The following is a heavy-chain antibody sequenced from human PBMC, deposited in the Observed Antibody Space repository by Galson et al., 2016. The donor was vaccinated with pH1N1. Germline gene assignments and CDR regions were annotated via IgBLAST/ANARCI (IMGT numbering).Heavy chain of an antibody. D-gene: IGHD3-3*01. CDR1: GFTFTNAW. Sequence: SLRLSCAASGFTFTNAWMSWVRQAPGKGLEWVGRIKSKTDGGTTDYAAPVKGRFTIPRDDSKKMLYLQINNLKSEDTAVYYCSADVYDFWSVSGDYWGQGTLLTVSS. CDR3: SADVYDFWSVSGDY. V-gene: IGHV3-15*01. J-gene: IGHJ4*02. CDR2: IKSKTDGGTT.